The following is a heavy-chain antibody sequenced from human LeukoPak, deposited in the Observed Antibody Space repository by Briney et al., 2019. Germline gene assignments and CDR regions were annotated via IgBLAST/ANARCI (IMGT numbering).Heavy chain of an antibody. CDR1: GYTFTNYH. CDR2: INPSGGST. CDR3: ARGRLREAPDY. V-gene: IGHV1-46*01. D-gene: IGHD5-12*01. Sequence: GASVKVSCKASGYTFTNYHIHWVRQAPGQGLEWMGIINPSGGSTSYAQKFQGRVTITRNTSISTAYMELSSLRSEDTAVYYCARGRLREAPDYWGQGTLVTVSS. J-gene: IGHJ4*02.